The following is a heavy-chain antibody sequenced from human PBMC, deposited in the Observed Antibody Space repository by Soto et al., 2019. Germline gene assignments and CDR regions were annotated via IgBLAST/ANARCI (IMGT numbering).Heavy chain of an antibody. Sequence: ASVKVSCKASGGTFSSYAISWVRQAPGQGLEWMGGIIPIFGTANYAQKFQGRVTITADESTSTAYMELSSLRSEDTAVYYCAALYCSSTSCYGPSDYYYYGMDVWGQGTTVTVSS. CDR1: GGTFSSYA. CDR2: IIPIFGTA. V-gene: IGHV1-69*13. D-gene: IGHD2-2*01. J-gene: IGHJ6*02. CDR3: AALYCSSTSCYGPSDYYYYGMDV.